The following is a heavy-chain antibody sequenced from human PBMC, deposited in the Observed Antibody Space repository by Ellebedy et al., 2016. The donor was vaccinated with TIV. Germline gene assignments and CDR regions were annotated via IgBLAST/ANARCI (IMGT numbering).Heavy chain of an antibody. J-gene: IGHJ2*01. Sequence: GESLKISCSGSGFTFTQYWLPWVRQAPGKGPVWVSRINSDGSSTTYADSVKGRFTISRDNAKNTLYLQVNSLRAEDTAVYYCARAGSSGREAYFDLWGRGTLVTVSS. D-gene: IGHD6-19*01. V-gene: IGHV3-74*01. CDR2: INSDGSST. CDR3: ARAGSSGREAYFDL. CDR1: GFTFTQYW.